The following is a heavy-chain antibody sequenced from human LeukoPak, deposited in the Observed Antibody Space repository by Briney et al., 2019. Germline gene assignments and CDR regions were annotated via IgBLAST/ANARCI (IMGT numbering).Heavy chain of an antibody. CDR3: VKDDRLSVGYYFDY. D-gene: IGHD3-16*01. Sequence: SETLSLTCTVSGGSVSSGTFDWSWIRQPPGKGLEWIGYISDSVTTKYSPSLKTRVTISVDTSKNQFSLKLRSVTAEDTAVYYCVKDDRLSVGYYFDYWGQGTLVTVSS. J-gene: IGHJ4*02. CDR1: GGSVSSGTFD. CDR2: ISDSVTT. V-gene: IGHV4-61*01.